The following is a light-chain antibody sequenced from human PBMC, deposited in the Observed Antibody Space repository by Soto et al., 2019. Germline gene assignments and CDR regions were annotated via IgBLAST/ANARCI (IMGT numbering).Light chain of an antibody. CDR3: QSYDSSLSGYV. V-gene: IGLV1-40*01. CDR2: GDS. CDR1: SSNIGAGYD. Sequence: QAVVTQPPSVSGAPGQRVTISCTGSSSNIGAGYDVHWYLQLPGTAPKLLIYGDSNRPSGVPDRFSGSKSGTSASLAITGLQAEDEADYYCQSYDSSLSGYVFGTGTKVTVL. J-gene: IGLJ1*01.